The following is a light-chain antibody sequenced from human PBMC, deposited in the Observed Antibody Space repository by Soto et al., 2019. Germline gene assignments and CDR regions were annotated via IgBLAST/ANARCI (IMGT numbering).Light chain of an antibody. Sequence: DIQMTQSPSTLSGSVGDRVTITCRASQTISSWLAWYQQKPGKAPKLLIYKASTLKSGVPSRFSGSGSGTEFTLTISSLQPDDFATYYCQQYNSYWSITFGQGTRLEIK. CDR1: QTISSW. V-gene: IGKV1-5*03. J-gene: IGKJ5*01. CDR3: QQYNSYWSIT. CDR2: KAS.